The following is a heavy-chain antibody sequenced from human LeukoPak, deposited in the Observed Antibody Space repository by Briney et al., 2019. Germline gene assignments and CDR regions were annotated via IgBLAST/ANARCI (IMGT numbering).Heavy chain of an antibody. D-gene: IGHD3-22*01. J-gene: IGHJ6*02. CDR3: ARDRLFYFHSPDYRAGYFYAMDV. CDR1: GFTFNTYP. CDR2: TSHDESYK. Sequence: PGRSLRLSCSASGFTFNTYPMHWVRQSPGKGLEWVAVTSHDESYKFYAESVKGRFTISRDNSNNTMYLQMNTLSPEDTSVYYCARDRLFYFHSPDYRAGYFYAMDVWGQGTTVTVSS. V-gene: IGHV3-30-3*01.